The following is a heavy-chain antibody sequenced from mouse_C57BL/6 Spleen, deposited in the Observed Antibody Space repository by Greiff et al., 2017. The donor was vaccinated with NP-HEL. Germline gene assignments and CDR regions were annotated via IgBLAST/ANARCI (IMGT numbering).Heavy chain of an antibody. CDR1: GYAFSSSW. Sequence: LEESGPELVKPGASVKISCKASGYAFSSSWMNWVKQRPGKGLEWIGRIYPGDGDTNYNGKFKGKATLTADKSSSTAYMQLSSLTSEDSAVYFCARSGLQAWFAYWGQGTLVTVSA. V-gene: IGHV1-82*01. CDR2: IYPGDGDT. D-gene: IGHD2-4*01. J-gene: IGHJ3*01. CDR3: ARSGLQAWFAY.